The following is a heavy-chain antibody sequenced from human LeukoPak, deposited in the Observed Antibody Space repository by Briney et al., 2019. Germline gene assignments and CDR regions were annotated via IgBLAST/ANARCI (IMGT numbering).Heavy chain of an antibody. J-gene: IGHJ6*02. D-gene: IGHD6-13*01. Sequence: KPSETLSLTCTVSGGSISSYYWSWIRQPPGKGLEWIGYIYYSGSTNYNPSLKSRVTISVDTSKNQFSLKLSSVTAADTAVYYCARARSGSSPPEDVWGQGTTVTVSS. CDR1: GGSISSYY. V-gene: IGHV4-59*01. CDR2: IYYSGST. CDR3: ARARSGSSPPEDV.